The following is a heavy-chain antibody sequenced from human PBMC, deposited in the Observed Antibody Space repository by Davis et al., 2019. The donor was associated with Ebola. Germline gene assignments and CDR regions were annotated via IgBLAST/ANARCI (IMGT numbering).Heavy chain of an antibody. J-gene: IGHJ4*02. D-gene: IGHD3-9*01. CDR1: GFTFSSYW. Sequence: GESLKISCAASGFTFSSYWMSWVRQAPGKGLEWVANIKQDGSEKYYVDSVKGRFTTSRDNAKNSLYLQMNSLRAEDTAVYYCARADYDILTGYLDYWGQGTLVTVSS. V-gene: IGHV3-7*01. CDR3: ARADYDILTGYLDY. CDR2: IKQDGSEK.